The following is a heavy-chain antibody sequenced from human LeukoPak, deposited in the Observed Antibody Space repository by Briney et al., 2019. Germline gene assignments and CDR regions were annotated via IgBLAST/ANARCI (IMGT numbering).Heavy chain of an antibody. D-gene: IGHD4-17*01. J-gene: IGHJ3*02. CDR2: IIPIFGTA. V-gene: IGHV1-69*13. Sequence: SVKVSCKASGGTFSSYAISWVRQAPGQGLEWMGGIIPIFGTANYAQKFQGRVTITADESTSTAYMELSSLRSEDTAVYYCAGSYGDSDAFDIWGQGTMVTVSS. CDR1: GGTFSSYA. CDR3: AGSYGDSDAFDI.